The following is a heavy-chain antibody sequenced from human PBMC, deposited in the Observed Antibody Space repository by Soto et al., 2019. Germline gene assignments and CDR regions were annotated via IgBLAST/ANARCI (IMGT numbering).Heavy chain of an antibody. V-gene: IGHV4-31*03. CDR3: ASSRRARTWGLNWFDP. D-gene: IGHD6-6*01. CDR2: IYYSGST. CDR1: GGSISSGGYY. Sequence: SETLSLTCTVPGGSISSGGYYWSWIRQHPGKGLEWIGYIYYSGSTYYNPSLKSRVTISVDTSKNQFSLKLSSVTAADTAVYYCASSRRARTWGLNWFDPWGQGTLVTVS. J-gene: IGHJ5*02.